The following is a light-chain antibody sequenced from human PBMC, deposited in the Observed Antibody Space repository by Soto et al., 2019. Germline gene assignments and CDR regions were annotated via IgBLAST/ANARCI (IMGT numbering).Light chain of an antibody. CDR3: SSYTSSSTLV. CDR2: EVI. J-gene: IGLJ1*01. CDR1: SSDVGGYNY. V-gene: IGLV2-14*01. Sequence: QSALTQPASVSGSPGQSITISCTGTSSDVGGYNYVSWYQQHPGKAPKLMIYEVINRPSGVSNRFSGSKSGNTASLTISGLQAEDEADYSCSSYTSSSTLVFGTGTKVTVL.